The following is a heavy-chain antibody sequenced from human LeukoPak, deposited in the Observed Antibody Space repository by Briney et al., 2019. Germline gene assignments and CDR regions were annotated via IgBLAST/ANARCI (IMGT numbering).Heavy chain of an antibody. CDR2: ISAYNGNT. CDR1: GYTFTSYA. Sequence: ASVTVSCKASGYTFTSYATSWVRQAPGQGLEWMGWISAYNGNTYYAQNRQGRVTMTTDTSTSTAYMELRSLRSDDTAVYYCARDLGYEGTIFGLVIRDYWGQGTLVTVSS. J-gene: IGHJ4*02. D-gene: IGHD3-3*01. CDR3: ARDLGYEGTIFGLVIRDY. V-gene: IGHV1-18*01.